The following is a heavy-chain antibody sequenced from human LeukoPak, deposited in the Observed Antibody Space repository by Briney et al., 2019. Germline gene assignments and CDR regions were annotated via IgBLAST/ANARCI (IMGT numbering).Heavy chain of an antibody. V-gene: IGHV4-59*01. CDR1: GGSISPYY. CDR3: ACTRAAGHFDY. Sequence: PSETLSLTCTVSGGSISPYYWSWIRQPPGKGLEWIGYIYYSGSTNYNPSLKSRVTISVDTSKNQFSLKLSSVTAADTAVYYCACTRAAGHFDYWGQGTLVTVSS. D-gene: IGHD6-13*01. CDR2: IYYSGST. J-gene: IGHJ4*02.